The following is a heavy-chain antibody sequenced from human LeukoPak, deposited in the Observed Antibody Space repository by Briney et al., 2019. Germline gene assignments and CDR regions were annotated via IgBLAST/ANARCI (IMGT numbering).Heavy chain of an antibody. CDR3: ARNTYHYDSRGYFYFDY. J-gene: IGHJ4*02. Sequence: GASVKVSCKASGYTFASYGISWVRQAPGQGLEWMGWISAYNGNTNYAQRLQGRVTMTTDTSTSTAYMEPRSLRADDTAVYYCARNTYHYDSRGYFYFDYWGRGTLVTVSS. D-gene: IGHD3-22*01. CDR1: GYTFASYG. CDR2: ISAYNGNT. V-gene: IGHV1-18*01.